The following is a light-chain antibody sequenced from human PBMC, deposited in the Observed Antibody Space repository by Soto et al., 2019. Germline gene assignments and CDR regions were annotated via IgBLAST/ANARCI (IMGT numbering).Light chain of an antibody. V-gene: IGKV1-5*03. J-gene: IGKJ1*01. Sequence: DIQLTQSPSTLCASVVDRFTITCRASQSISSWLAWYQQKPGKAPKLRVYKASSLESGVPSRFSGSGSGTEFTLTISSLQPDDFATYYCQKYNSYWTFGQGTKVDIK. CDR1: QSISSW. CDR3: QKYNSYWT. CDR2: KAS.